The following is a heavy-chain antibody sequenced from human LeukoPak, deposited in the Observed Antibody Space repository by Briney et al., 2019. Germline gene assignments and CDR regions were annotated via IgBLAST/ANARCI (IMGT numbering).Heavy chain of an antibody. D-gene: IGHD3-3*01. V-gene: IGHV3-23*01. J-gene: IGHJ3*02. CDR2: ISDSGGST. CDR3: AKLRVVRAFGI. Sequence: PGGSLRLSCAASGFTFNSYAMSWVRQAPGKGLEWVSGISDSGGSTYYADSVKGRFTISRDNSENTLYLQMNSLRAEDTAVYYCAKLRVVRAFGIWGQGTMVTVSS. CDR1: GFTFNSYA.